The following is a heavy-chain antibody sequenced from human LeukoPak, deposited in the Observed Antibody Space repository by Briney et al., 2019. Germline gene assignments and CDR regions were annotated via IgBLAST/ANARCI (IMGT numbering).Heavy chain of an antibody. Sequence: GGSLRLSCAVSGFTFSSYTMNWVRQAPGKGLEWVSVISGSGGSAYYADSVKGRFTISRDNSKNTLYLQMNSLRAEDTAVYYCAKDNSGGYYFFDYWGQGALVTVSS. CDR3: AKDNSGGYYFFDY. J-gene: IGHJ4*02. V-gene: IGHV3-23*01. CDR1: GFTFSSYT. D-gene: IGHD3-22*01. CDR2: ISGSGGSA.